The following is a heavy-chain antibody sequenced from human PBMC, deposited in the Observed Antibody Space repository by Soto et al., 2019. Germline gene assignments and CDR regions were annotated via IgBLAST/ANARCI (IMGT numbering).Heavy chain of an antibody. V-gene: IGHV1-2*04. D-gene: IGHD3-22*01. CDR1: GYTFTGYY. CDR3: AREVTMITRGPFDI. J-gene: IGHJ3*02. CDR2: INPNSGGT. Sequence: GASVKVSCKASGYTFTGYYMHWVRQAPGQGLEWMGWINPNSGGTNYAQKFQGWVTMTRDTSISTAYMELSRLRSDDTAVYYCAREVTMITRGPFDIWGQGTMVTVSS.